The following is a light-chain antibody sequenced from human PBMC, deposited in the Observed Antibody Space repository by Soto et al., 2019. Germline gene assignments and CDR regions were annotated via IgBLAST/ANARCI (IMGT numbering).Light chain of an antibody. V-gene: IGLV6-57*01. J-gene: IGLJ2*01. CDR1: SGNIASNF. CDR3: QSYDNRNHWI. Sequence: NFMLTQPHSVSESPGKTVTISCTRNSGNIASNFVQWYQQRPGSSPTTVIYEDNQRPSGVPDRFSGSIDSSSNSASLTISGLKTEDEADYYCQSYDNRNHWIFGGGTKLTVL. CDR2: EDN.